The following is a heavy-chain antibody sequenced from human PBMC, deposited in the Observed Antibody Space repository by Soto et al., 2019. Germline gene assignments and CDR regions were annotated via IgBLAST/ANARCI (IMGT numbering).Heavy chain of an antibody. CDR1: GGSITGGGYS. CDR3: ASPRQGNYDFLSGYYALDY. Sequence: PSETLSLTCAVSGGSITGGGYSWSWIRQPPGKGLEWIGYIYHSVSPYYNPSLFSRVTISVDTPKRQFSLNLRSVTAADTAVYYCASPRQGNYDFLSGYYALDYWSQGTLVTVSS. V-gene: IGHV4-30-2*01. J-gene: IGHJ4*02. CDR2: IYHSVSP. D-gene: IGHD3-3*01.